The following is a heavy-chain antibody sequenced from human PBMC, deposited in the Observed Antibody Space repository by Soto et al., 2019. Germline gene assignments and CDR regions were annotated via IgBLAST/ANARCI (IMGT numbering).Heavy chain of an antibody. CDR2: IYYSGST. CDR3: ARSSPTSYWYSSSWYVDY. Sequence: SETLSLTCTVSGGSISSYYGSWIRQPPGKGLEWIGYIYYSGSTNYNPSLKSRVTISVDTSKNQFSLKLSSVTAADTAVYYCARSSPTSYWYSSSWYVDYWGQGTLVTVSS. CDR1: GGSISSYY. J-gene: IGHJ4*02. V-gene: IGHV4-59*01. D-gene: IGHD6-13*01.